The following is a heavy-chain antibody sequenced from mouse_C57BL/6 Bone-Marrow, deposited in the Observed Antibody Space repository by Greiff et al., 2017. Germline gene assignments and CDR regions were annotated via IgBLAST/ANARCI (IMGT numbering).Heavy chain of an antibody. CDR3: ARCPFITTVGYAMDY. V-gene: IGHV1-69*01. J-gene: IGHJ4*01. CDR2: IDPSDSYT. D-gene: IGHD1-1*01. Sequence: QVQLQQPGAELVMPGASVKLSCKASGYTFTSYWMHWVKQRPGHGLEWIGGIDPSDSYTNYNQKFKGKSTLTVDKSSSTAYMQLSSLTSEDSAVYYCARCPFITTVGYAMDYWGQGTSVTVSS. CDR1: GYTFTSYW.